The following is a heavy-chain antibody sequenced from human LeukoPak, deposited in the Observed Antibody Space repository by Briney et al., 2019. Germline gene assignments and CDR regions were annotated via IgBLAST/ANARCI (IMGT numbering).Heavy chain of an antibody. CDR2: IYYSGST. D-gene: IGHD6-19*01. CDR1: GGSISSYY. V-gene: IGHV4-59*01. J-gene: IGHJ4*02. Sequence: SETLSLTCTVSGGSISSYYWSWIRQPPGKGLEWIGYIYYSGSTNYNPSLKSRVTISVDTSKNQFSLKLSSVTAADTAMYYCARVGGGDGSGWSTTDYWGQGTLVTISS. CDR3: ARVGGGDGSGWSTTDY.